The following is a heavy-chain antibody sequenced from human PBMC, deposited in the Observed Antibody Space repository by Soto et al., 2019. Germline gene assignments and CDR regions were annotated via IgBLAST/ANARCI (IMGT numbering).Heavy chain of an antibody. CDR1: GFTFSSYG. CDR2: IPNTENKK. CDR3: ARTAGGRVRGALDI. D-gene: IGHD6-13*01. V-gene: IGHV3-30-3*01. Sequence: QVQLEESGGGVVQPGTSLRLSCVASGFTFSSYGMHWVRLAPGKGLEWVAVIPNTENKKYYADSVKGRFTISRDNSQNTLFLQMDSLMSEDTALYYCARTAGGRVRGALDIWGQGTMVTVS. J-gene: IGHJ3*02.